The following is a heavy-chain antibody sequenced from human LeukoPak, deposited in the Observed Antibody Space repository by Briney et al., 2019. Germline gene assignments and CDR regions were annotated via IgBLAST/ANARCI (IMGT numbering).Heavy chain of an antibody. CDR3: VKVGYSGSSGYLDL. V-gene: IGHV3-64D*09. D-gene: IGHD5-12*01. CDR1: GFTFSSYA. J-gene: IGHJ2*01. CDR2: ISSNGGST. Sequence: GGSLRLSCAASGFTFSSYAMHWVRQAPGKGLEYVSVISSNGGSTYYADSVKDRFTISRDNSKNTLDLQMSSLRAEDTAVYYCVKVGYSGSSGYLDLWGRGTLVTVSS.